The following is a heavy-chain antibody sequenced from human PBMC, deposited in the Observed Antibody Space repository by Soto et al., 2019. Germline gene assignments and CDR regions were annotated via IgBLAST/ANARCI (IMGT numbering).Heavy chain of an antibody. CDR3: ARQQLWLRRDFDY. Sequence: SETLSLTCAVYGGPFSGYYWSWIRQPPGKGLEWIGEINHSGSTNYNPSLKSRVTISVDTSKNQFSLKLSSVTAADTAVYYCARQQLWLRRDFDYWGQGTLVTVSS. CDR1: GGPFSGYY. J-gene: IGHJ4*02. CDR2: INHSGST. V-gene: IGHV4-34*01. D-gene: IGHD5-18*01.